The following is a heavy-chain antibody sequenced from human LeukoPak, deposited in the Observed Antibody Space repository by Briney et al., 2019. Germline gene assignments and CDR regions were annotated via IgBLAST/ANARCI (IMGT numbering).Heavy chain of an antibody. V-gene: IGHV4-34*01. CDR1: GGSFSGYY. CDR3: ARRIAVSYHYYYYGMDV. CDR2: INHSGST. D-gene: IGHD6-19*01. Sequence: SETLSLTCAVYGGSFSGYYWSWIRQPPGKGLEWIGEINHSGSTNSNPSLKSRVTISVDTSKNQFSLKLSSVTAADTAVYYCARRIAVSYHYYYYGMDVWGQGTTVTVSS. J-gene: IGHJ6*02.